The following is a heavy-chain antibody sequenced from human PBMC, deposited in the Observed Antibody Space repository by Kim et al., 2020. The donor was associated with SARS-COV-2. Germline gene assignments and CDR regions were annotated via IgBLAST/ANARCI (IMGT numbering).Heavy chain of an antibody. J-gene: IGHJ4*02. D-gene: IGHD6-13*01. CDR1: GYSFTSYW. Sequence: GESLKISCKGSGYSFTSYWISWVRQMPGKGLEWMGRIDPSDSYTNYSPSFQGYVTISADKSISTAYLQWSSLKASDTAMYYCARLDSSSWYPTYWGQGTLVTVSS. V-gene: IGHV5-10-1*01. CDR2: IDPSDSYT. CDR3: ARLDSSSWYPTY.